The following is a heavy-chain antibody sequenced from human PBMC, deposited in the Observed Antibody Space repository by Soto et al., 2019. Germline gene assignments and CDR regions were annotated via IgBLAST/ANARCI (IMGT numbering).Heavy chain of an antibody. Sequence: GGSLRLSCAASGFTFSRYWMSWVRQAPGKGLEWVANIKQDGTEKNYVDSVKGRFTVSRDNARKSLYLQMDSLRAEDTAVYFCARGDTPMITGMDSFDIWGQGTMVTVSS. CDR2: IKQDGTEK. CDR1: GFTFSRYW. V-gene: IGHV3-7*01. D-gene: IGHD5-18*01. J-gene: IGHJ3*02. CDR3: ARGDTPMITGMDSFDI.